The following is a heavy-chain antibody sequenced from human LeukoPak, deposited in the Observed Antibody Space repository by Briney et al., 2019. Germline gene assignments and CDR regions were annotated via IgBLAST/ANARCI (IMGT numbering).Heavy chain of an antibody. J-gene: IGHJ4*02. CDR1: GGSIRSYS. V-gene: IGHV4-59*01. Sequence: PSETLSLTCSVSGGSIRSYSRSWIRQPPEKGLEWIGYIYYSGSTNYNPSLKSRVTISVDTSKNQFSLKLSSVTAADTAVYYCARGTVIFDYWGQGTLVTVSS. D-gene: IGHD4-17*01. CDR3: ARGTVIFDY. CDR2: IYYSGST.